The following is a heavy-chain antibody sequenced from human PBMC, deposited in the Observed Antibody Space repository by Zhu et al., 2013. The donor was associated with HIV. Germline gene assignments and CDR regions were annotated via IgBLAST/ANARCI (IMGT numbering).Heavy chain of an antibody. V-gene: IGHV1-69*01. Sequence: QVQLVQSGAEVKKPGSSVKVSCKATGDTFSNYAITWVRQAPGQGLEWMGGIINIFGTTDYAQKFQGRLTITADESTSTAYMELSSLRSEDTAVYYCATRGEMATIGDHDAFDIWAKGQWSPSLQ. CDR1: GDTFSNYA. J-gene: IGHJ3*02. CDR2: IINIFGTT. CDR3: ATRGEMATIGDHDAFDI. D-gene: IGHD3-16*01.